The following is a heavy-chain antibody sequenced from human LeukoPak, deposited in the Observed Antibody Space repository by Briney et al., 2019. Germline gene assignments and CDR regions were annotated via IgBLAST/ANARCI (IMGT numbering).Heavy chain of an antibody. CDR2: ISSSSRHI. J-gene: IGHJ6*03. V-gene: IGHV3-21*01. CDR1: GFTFSTYA. Sequence: GGSLRLSCAASGFTFSTYAMTWVRQAPGKGLEWVSSISSSSRHIYYADSVKGRFTISRDNAKNSLYLQMNNLRAEETAVYYCARVTVTTFSPTDYMDVWGKGTTVTISS. D-gene: IGHD4-17*01. CDR3: ARVTVTTFSPTDYMDV.